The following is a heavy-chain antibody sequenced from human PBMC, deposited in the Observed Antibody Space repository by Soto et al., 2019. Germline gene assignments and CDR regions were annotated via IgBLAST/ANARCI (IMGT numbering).Heavy chain of an antibody. V-gene: IGHV1-3*05. CDR1: GYTFTGYA. Sequence: QVQLVQSGAEEKKPGASVKVSCKASGYTFTGYAMHWVRQAPGQRLEWMGWINAGNGNTKYSQKFQGRVTITRDTAASTAYMELSSLRSEDTAVYYSARAVAVAADFAYWGQGTLVTVSS. CDR3: ARAVAVAADFAY. CDR2: INAGNGNT. J-gene: IGHJ4*02. D-gene: IGHD6-19*01.